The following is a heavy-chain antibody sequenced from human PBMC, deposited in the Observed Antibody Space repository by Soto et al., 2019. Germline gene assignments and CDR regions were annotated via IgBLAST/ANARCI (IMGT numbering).Heavy chain of an antibody. CDR3: ARTKKVVGHSYSSSSSPFDY. D-gene: IGHD6-6*01. CDR1: GGTFSSYA. V-gene: IGHV1-69*13. J-gene: IGHJ4*02. Sequence: SVKVSCKASGGTFSSYAISWVRQAPGQGLEWMGGIIPIFGTANYAQKFQGRVTITADESTSTAYMELSSLRSEDTAVYYCARTKKVVGHSYSSSSSPFDYWGQGTLVTV. CDR2: IIPIFGTA.